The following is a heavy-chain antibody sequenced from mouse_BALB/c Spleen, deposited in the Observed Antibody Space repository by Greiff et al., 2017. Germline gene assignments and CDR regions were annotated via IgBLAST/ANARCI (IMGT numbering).Heavy chain of an antibody. D-gene: IGHD1-1*01. CDR2: IYPGDGST. CDR3: ARSVLLYAMDY. Sequence: VQLQQSGPELVTPGALVKISCKASGYTFTSYDINWVKQRPGQGLEWIGWIYPGDGSTKYNEKFKGKATLTADKSSSTAYMQLSSLTSENSAVYFCARSVLLYAMDYWGQGTSVTVSA. J-gene: IGHJ4*01. V-gene: IGHV1S56*01. CDR1: GYTFTSYD.